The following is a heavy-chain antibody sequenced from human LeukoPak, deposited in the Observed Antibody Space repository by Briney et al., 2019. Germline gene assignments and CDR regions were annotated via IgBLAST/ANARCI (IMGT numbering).Heavy chain of an antibody. Sequence: SETLSLTCTVSGASISSYFWSWIRQPPGKGLEWIGYIYYSGSTDYNPSLKSRVTISVDTSKNQFSLKLSSVTAADTAVYYCARGEYSSGWFPFDYWGQGTLVTVSS. CDR2: IYYSGST. CDR3: ARGEYSSGWFPFDY. CDR1: GASISSYF. J-gene: IGHJ4*02. V-gene: IGHV4-59*01. D-gene: IGHD6-19*01.